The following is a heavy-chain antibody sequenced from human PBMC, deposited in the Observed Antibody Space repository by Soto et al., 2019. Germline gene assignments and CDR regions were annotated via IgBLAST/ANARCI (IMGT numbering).Heavy chain of an antibody. Sequence: EVQLVESGGGLVQPGGSLRLSCAASGFTFSSYSMNWVRQAPGKGLEWVSYISSSSSTIYYADPVKGRFTISRDNAKNPLYLQMNSLRDEDTAVYYCAREGGVGDYFWGSYLYYGMDVWGQGTTVTVSS. CDR2: ISSSSSTI. CDR1: GFTFSSYS. V-gene: IGHV3-48*02. CDR3: AREGGVGDYFWGSYLYYGMDV. J-gene: IGHJ6*02. D-gene: IGHD3-16*02.